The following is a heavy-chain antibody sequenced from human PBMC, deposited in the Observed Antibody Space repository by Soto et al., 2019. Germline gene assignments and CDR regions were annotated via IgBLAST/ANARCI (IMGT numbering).Heavy chain of an antibody. D-gene: IGHD3-3*01. J-gene: IGHJ6*02. CDR1: GYTFTGYY. V-gene: IGHV1-2*02. CDR2: INPNSGGT. Sequence: LLKVSCKAVGYTFTGYYMHWVRQAPVQGPEWMGWINPNSGGTNYAQKFQGRVTMTRDTSISTAYMELSRLRSDDTAVYYCARTPRYYDFSSGYRDYYGMDVWGQVTTVTVSS. CDR3: ARTPRYYDFSSGYRDYYGMDV.